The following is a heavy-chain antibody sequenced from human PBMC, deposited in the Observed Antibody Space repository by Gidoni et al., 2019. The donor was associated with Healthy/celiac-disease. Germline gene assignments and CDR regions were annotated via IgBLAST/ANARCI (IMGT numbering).Heavy chain of an antibody. CDR1: GGTFSSYA. D-gene: IGHD2-15*01. Sequence: QVQLVQSGAEVKKPGSSVKVSCKASGGTFSSYAISWVRQAPGQGLEWMGRIIPILGIANYAQKFQGRVTITADKSTSTAYMELSSLRSEDTAVYYCARSLVVAATPLPYYYYYYMDVWGKGTTVTVSS. J-gene: IGHJ6*03. V-gene: IGHV1-69*04. CDR3: ARSLVVAATPLPYYYYYYMDV. CDR2: IIPILGIA.